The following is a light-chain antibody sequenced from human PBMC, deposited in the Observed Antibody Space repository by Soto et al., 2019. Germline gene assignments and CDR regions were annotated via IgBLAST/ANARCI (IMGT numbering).Light chain of an antibody. CDR1: ISDIGLYKF. J-gene: IGLJ2*01. Sequence: QSALTQPASVSGSPGQSITISCTGTISDIGLYKFVSWYQHHPGNAPKLIIFDVSSRASGLSNLFSGSKSGITASLTISGLQAEDEADYYCSSYTTANSVVGFGGGTKLTVL. CDR2: DVS. CDR3: SSYTTANSVVG. V-gene: IGLV2-14*03.